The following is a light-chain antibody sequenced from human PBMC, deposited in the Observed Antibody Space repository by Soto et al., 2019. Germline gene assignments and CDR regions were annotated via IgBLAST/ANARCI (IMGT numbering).Light chain of an antibody. V-gene: IGKV3-20*01. Sequence: EIVWTQSSGTLSLSPGERATLSCRASQSVSSSYLAWYQQKPGQAPRLLIYGASSRATGIPDRFSGSGSGTDFTLTISRLEPEDFAVYYCQQYGSSPLTFGGGTKVEIK. J-gene: IGKJ4*01. CDR2: GAS. CDR3: QQYGSSPLT. CDR1: QSVSSSY.